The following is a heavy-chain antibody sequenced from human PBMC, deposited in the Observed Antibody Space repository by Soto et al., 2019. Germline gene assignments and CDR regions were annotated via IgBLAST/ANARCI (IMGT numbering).Heavy chain of an antibody. V-gene: IGHV3-21*01. CDR2: ISDTSSHI. CDR1: GFTFSIYT. Sequence: GGSLRLSCAASGFTFSIYTMTWVRQAPGKGLEWVSSISDTSSHIYYSDSVEGRFTVSRDNAKNSLYLQVNSLRAEDTAVYYCARVRSGGSGYFDYWGQGTLVTVSS. CDR3: ARVRSGGSGYFDY. D-gene: IGHD2-15*01. J-gene: IGHJ4*02.